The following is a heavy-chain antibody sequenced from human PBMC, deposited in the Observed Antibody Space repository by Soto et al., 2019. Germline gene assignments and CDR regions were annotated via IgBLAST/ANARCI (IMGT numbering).Heavy chain of an antibody. CDR3: ATDITTYYDYIWGSSAGDNAFDI. D-gene: IGHD3-16*01. Sequence: ASVKVSCKVSGYTLTELSMHWVRQAPGKGLEWMGGFDPEDGETIYAQKFQGGVTMTEDTSTDTAYMELSSLRSEDTAVYYCATDITTYYDYIWGSSAGDNAFDIWGQGTMVTVSS. CDR2: FDPEDGET. V-gene: IGHV1-24*01. CDR1: GYTLTELS. J-gene: IGHJ3*02.